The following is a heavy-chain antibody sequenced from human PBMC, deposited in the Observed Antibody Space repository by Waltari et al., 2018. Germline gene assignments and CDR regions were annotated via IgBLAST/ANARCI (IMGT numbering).Heavy chain of an antibody. J-gene: IGHJ6*03. Sequence: QVQLQESGPGLVKPSETLSLTCTVSGGSISSYYWSWIRQPAGKGLEWIGRIYTSGSTNYNPSNKGRVTMSVGTSKNQFSLKLSSVTAADTAVYYCARDRGCSSTSCPTDYYYYMDVWGKGTTVTISS. D-gene: IGHD2-2*01. V-gene: IGHV4-4*07. CDR2: IYTSGST. CDR1: GGSISSYY. CDR3: ARDRGCSSTSCPTDYYYYMDV.